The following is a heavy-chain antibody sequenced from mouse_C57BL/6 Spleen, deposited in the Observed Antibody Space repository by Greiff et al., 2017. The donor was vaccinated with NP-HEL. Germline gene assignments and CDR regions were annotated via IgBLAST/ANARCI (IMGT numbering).Heavy chain of an antibody. J-gene: IGHJ2*01. V-gene: IGHV1-26*01. Sequence: VQLKESGPELVKPGASVKISCKASGYTFTDYYMNWVKQSHGKSLEWIGDINPNNGRTSYNQKFKGKATLTVDKSSSTAYMELRSLTSEDSAVYYCARERDGYSYYWGQGTTLTVSS. D-gene: IGHD2-3*01. CDR2: INPNNGRT. CDR3: ARERDGYSYY. CDR1: GYTFTDYY.